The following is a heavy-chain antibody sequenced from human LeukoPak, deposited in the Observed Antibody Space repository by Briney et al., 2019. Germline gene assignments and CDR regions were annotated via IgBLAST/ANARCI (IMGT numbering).Heavy chain of an antibody. CDR2: VNPSSGST. V-gene: IGHV1-46*01. Sequence: ASVKVSCKASGYTFTSYFMHWVRQAPGQGLEWMGVVNPSSGSTTYSQKFQGRVTMTRDTSTSTVYMALGSLRSDDTAVYYCARAVGPRGGNWFDPWGQGTLVTVSS. J-gene: IGHJ5*02. CDR1: GYTFTSYF. CDR3: ARAVGPRGGNWFDP. D-gene: IGHD1-26*01.